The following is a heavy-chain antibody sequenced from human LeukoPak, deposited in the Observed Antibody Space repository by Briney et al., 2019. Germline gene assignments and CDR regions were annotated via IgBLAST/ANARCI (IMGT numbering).Heavy chain of an antibody. V-gene: IGHV3-33*01. CDR3: VRADAKKTAMVDY. J-gene: IGHJ4*02. D-gene: IGHD5-18*01. CDR2: IWYDGSNK. Sequence: GGSLRLSCAASGFTFSSYGMHWVRQAPGKGLEWVAVIWYDGSNKYYADSVKGRFTISRDNSKNTLYLQMNSLRAEDTAVYYCVRADAKKTAMVDYWGRGTLVAVSS. CDR1: GFTFSSYG.